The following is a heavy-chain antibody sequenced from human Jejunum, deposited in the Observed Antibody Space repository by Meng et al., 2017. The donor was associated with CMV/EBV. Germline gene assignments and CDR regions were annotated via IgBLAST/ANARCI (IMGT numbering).Heavy chain of an antibody. Sequence: RLSCADSGSTFSIHWMSWGRQPPGKGPEWVASIKPDGSEIQYVGSLRGRFTVSRDNARKSLYLQMNSLTAEDTAVYYCASGNDFNIWGQGTLVTVSS. D-gene: IGHD1-1*01. J-gene: IGHJ3*02. CDR1: GSTFSIHW. V-gene: IGHV3-7*01. CDR3: ASGNDFNI. CDR2: IKPDGSEI.